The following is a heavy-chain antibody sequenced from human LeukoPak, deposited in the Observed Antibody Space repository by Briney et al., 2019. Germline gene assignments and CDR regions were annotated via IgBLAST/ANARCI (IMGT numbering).Heavy chain of an antibody. J-gene: IGHJ4*02. CDR2: IYHSGST. CDR3: ARVDMITFGGVLYYFDY. CDR1: GYSISSGNY. V-gene: IGHV4-38-2*02. Sequence: SETLSLTCTVSGYSISSGNYWDWIRQPPGKGLEWIGSIYHSGSTYYNPSLKSRVTISVDTSKNQFSLKLSSVTAADTAVYYCARVDMITFGGVLYYFDYWGQGTLVTVSS. D-gene: IGHD3-16*01.